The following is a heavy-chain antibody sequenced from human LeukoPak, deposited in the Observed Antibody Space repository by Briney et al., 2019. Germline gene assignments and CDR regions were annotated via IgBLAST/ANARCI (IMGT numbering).Heavy chain of an antibody. CDR3: AAWTDRGYNF. J-gene: IGHJ4*02. CDR2: INPDGSQK. Sequence: ETLSLTCAVYGGSFSGYFWTWIRQAPGKGLEWVANINPDGSQKRFVDSVMGRFTMSRDNAKNSLYLQMNSLRVEDTAVFYCAAWTDRGYNFWGPGTLVTVSS. V-gene: IGHV3-7*01. D-gene: IGHD5-24*01. CDR1: GGSFSGYF.